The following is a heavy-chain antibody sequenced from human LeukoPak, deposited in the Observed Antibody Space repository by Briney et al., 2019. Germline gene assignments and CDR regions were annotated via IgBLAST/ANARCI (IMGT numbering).Heavy chain of an antibody. CDR1: GFTFDDYA. Sequence: GGSLRLSCAASGFTFDDYAMHWVWQAPGKGLELVSGISWNSGSIGYADSVKGRFTISRDNAKNSLYLQMNSLRAEDTALYYCAKDQLQWLVPSFDYWGQGTLVTVSS. CDR3: AKDQLQWLVPSFDY. J-gene: IGHJ4*02. D-gene: IGHD6-19*01. V-gene: IGHV3-9*01. CDR2: ISWNSGSI.